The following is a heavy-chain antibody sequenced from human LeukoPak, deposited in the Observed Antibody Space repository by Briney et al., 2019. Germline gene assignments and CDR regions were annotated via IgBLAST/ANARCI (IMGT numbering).Heavy chain of an antibody. J-gene: IGHJ4*02. V-gene: IGHV1-8*01. CDR1: GYTFTTYE. CDR3: ARVGYDILTGYYNAFDY. Sequence: GASVKVSCKASGYTFTTYEINWVRQATGQGLEWMGWMNPNSDNTGYAQKFQGRVTMTRNTSINTAYMELSSLRSEDTAVYYCARVGYDILTGYYNAFDYWGQGTLVTVSS. CDR2: MNPNSDNT. D-gene: IGHD3-9*01.